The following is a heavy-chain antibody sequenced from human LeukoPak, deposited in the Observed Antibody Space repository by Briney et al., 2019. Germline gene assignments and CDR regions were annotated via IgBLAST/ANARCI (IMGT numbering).Heavy chain of an antibody. D-gene: IGHD2-2*01. Sequence: GGSLRLSCAASGFTFSSYAMNWVRQAPGKGLEWVSAISGSGGSTYYADSVKGRFTISRDNSKNTLYLQMNSLRAEDTAVYYCVKEKGGYCSSTSCSPAWFDPWGQGALVTVSS. J-gene: IGHJ5*02. CDR2: ISGSGGST. CDR3: VKEKGGYCSSTSCSPAWFDP. V-gene: IGHV3-23*01. CDR1: GFTFSSYA.